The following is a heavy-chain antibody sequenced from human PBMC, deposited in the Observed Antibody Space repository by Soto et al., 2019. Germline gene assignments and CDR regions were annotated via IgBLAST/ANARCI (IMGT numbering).Heavy chain of an antibody. CDR1: GYTVTSYG. V-gene: IGHV1-18*01. Sequence: QVQLVQSGVEVKKPGASVKVSCKASGYTVTSYGISWVRPAPGQGLEWMGGTNPYNVNTNYAQKLQGKITMTTDTSTSTAYMELRRLRSDDTAVYYCTRDPVGVNWVDPWGQGTLVTVSS. CDR3: TRDPVGVNWVDP. J-gene: IGHJ5*02. CDR2: TNPYNVNT. D-gene: IGHD1-26*01.